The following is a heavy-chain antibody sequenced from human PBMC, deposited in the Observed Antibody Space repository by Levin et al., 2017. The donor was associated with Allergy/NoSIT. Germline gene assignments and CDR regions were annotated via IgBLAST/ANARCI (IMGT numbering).Heavy chain of an antibody. CDR1: GYTFTAYY. CDR3: ASVHYLYCTSANCGAFDY. Sequence: ASVKVSCKTSGYTFTAYYLQWLRRAPGQGFEWMGRVNPNNGATDYAQRFQGRVTMTRDTSITTAYVEVSRLTSDDTAVYYCASVHYLYCTSANCGAFDYWGQGTLVSVSS. CDR2: VNPNNGAT. V-gene: IGHV1-2*06. J-gene: IGHJ4*02. D-gene: IGHD2-2*01.